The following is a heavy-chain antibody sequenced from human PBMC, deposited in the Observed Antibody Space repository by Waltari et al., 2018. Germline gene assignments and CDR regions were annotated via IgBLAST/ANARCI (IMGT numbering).Heavy chain of an antibody. CDR3: ARDQWFAFDI. CDR2: IMTDGSEE. D-gene: IGHD3-22*01. V-gene: IGHV3-7*01. J-gene: IGHJ3*02. CDR1: GFTLSSYW. Sequence: EVQLVESGGGLVQPGGSLSHSCAASGFTLSSYWMSWVRQAPGKGLEWVANIMTDGSEEYYVDSVRGRFTISRDNAKNSLFLQMNSLRPEDTAVYYCARDQWFAFDIWGQGTMVTVSS.